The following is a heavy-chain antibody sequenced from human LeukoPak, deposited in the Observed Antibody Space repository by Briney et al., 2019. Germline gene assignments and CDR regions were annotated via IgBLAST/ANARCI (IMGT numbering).Heavy chain of an antibody. Sequence: GGSLRLSCAASGFTFSSYWRSWVRQAPGKGLEWVANIKQDGSEKYYVDSVKGRFTISRDNAQNSLYLQMNSLRAEDTAVYYCARSLGYCSGGSCYPFDYWGQGTLVTVSS. CDR2: IKQDGSEK. D-gene: IGHD2-15*01. J-gene: IGHJ4*02. CDR1: GFTFSSYW. CDR3: ARSLGYCSGGSCYPFDY. V-gene: IGHV3-7*01.